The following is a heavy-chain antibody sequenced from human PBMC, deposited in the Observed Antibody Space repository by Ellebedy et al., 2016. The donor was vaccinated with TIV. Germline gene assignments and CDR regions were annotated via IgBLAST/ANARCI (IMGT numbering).Heavy chain of an antibody. CDR2: ISSTTSYI. V-gene: IGHV3-21*06. Sequence: GESLKISCAASGFTLSSYGVTWVRQAPGKGLEWASFISSTTSYIYYADSVKGRFTISRDNARDSLYLQMNSLRAEDTAMYYCARDSHRLNTPRGGMDVWGQGTAVTVSS. D-gene: IGHD5-12*01. CDR1: GFTLSSYG. J-gene: IGHJ6*02. CDR3: ARDSHRLNTPRGGMDV.